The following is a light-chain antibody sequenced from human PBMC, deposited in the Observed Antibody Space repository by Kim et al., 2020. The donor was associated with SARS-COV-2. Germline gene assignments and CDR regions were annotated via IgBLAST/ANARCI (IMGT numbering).Light chain of an antibody. CDR1: SSDVGGYNY. CDR3: SSYTSSRV. V-gene: IGLV2-14*01. Sequence: SPGESITIPCPGTSSDVGGYNYVSWYQQHSRKAPKRMIYEVRKGHSGVSNRFSGSKSGNTASLTISGLQAEDEGDYYCSSYTSSRVFGGGTQLTVL. CDR2: EVR. J-gene: IGLJ2*01.